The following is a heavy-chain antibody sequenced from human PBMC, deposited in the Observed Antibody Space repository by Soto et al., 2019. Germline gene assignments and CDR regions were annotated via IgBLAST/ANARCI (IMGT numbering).Heavy chain of an antibody. CDR3: AAAPRIVVVVSPIPS. V-gene: IGHV4-59*08. J-gene: IGHJ5*02. Sequence: SETLSLTCTVSCGSISSDYWSWIRQPPGKGLEWIGYIYYSGSTNYNPSLKSRVTISVDTSKNQFSLKLSSVTAADTAVYYCAAAPRIVVVVSPIPSWGQGTPVTVSS. D-gene: IGHD2-21*02. CDR2: IYYSGST. CDR1: CGSISSDY.